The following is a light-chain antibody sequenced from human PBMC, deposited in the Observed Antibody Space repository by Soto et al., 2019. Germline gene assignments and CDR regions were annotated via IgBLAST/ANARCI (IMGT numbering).Light chain of an antibody. CDR2: AAS. CDR1: QSISSY. Sequence: DIQMTQSPSSLSASVGDRVTITCRASQSISSYLNWYQQKPGNAPKLLIYAASSLQSGVPSRFSGSGSGTDVTLTISSLQPEDFATYYCQQSYSTPWTFGQGTKVEIK. CDR3: QQSYSTPWT. V-gene: IGKV1-39*01. J-gene: IGKJ1*01.